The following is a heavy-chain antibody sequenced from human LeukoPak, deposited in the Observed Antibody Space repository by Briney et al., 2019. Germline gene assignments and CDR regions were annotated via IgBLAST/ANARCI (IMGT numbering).Heavy chain of an antibody. V-gene: IGHV4-59*02. CDR2: IYHTGST. D-gene: IGHD7-27*01. Sequence: PSETLSLTCTISGGSVSDYYWSWIRQSPGKGLEWIGYIYHTGSTSYSPSLKSRVTISADTSQNQFSLKLGSVTAADTAVYYCASRKLGNDYWGQGTLVTVSS. CDR3: ASRKLGNDY. CDR1: GGSVSDYY. J-gene: IGHJ4*02.